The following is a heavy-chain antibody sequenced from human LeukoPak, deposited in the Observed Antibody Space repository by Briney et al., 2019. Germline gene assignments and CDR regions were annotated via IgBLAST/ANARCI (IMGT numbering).Heavy chain of an antibody. V-gene: IGHV4-39*01. J-gene: IGHJ4*02. CDR3: ATPGLARAY. CDR1: GGSISSSSYY. CDR2: IYYRGNT. Sequence: SETLSLTCTVSGGSISSSSYYWGWIRQPPGKGLEWIGSIYYRGNTYYNASLKSRVTISGDTSKNQFSLILSSVTAADTAVYYCATPGLARAYWGQGTLVTVSS.